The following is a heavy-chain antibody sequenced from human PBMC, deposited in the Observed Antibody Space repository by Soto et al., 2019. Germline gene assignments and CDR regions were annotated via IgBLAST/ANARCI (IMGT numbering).Heavy chain of an antibody. D-gene: IGHD6-19*01. CDR1: GYSFTSYW. CDR2: IYPGDSDT. J-gene: IGHJ4*02. Sequence: LGESLKISCKGSGYSFTSYWIGWVRQMPGKGLEWMGIIYPGDSDTRYSPSFQGQGTISADKSISTAYLQWSSLKASDTAMYYCARAGYRSGWHEGYYFDSWGQGTLVTVSS. V-gene: IGHV5-51*01. CDR3: ARAGYRSGWHEGYYFDS.